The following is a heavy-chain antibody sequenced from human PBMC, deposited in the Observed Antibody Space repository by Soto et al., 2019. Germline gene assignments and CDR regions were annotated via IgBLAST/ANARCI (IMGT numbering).Heavy chain of an antibody. V-gene: IGHV5-51*01. CDR3: ARQGSCSSTSCSGWGLDV. CDR2: IYPGDSDT. D-gene: IGHD2-2*01. CDR1: AYSFTSYW. Sequence: GESLKISCQGSAYSFTSYWIGWVRQMPGKGLEWMGIIYPGDSDTRYSPSFQGQVTISADKSISTAYLQWRSLKASDTAMYYCARQGSCSSTSCSGWGLDVWGQGTTVTVSS. J-gene: IGHJ6*02.